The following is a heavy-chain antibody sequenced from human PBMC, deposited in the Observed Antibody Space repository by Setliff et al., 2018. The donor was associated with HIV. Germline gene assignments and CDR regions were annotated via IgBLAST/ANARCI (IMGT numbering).Heavy chain of an antibody. J-gene: IGHJ4*02. D-gene: IGHD4-17*01. V-gene: IGHV3-23*01. Sequence: PGGSLRLSCAASGFSFSNYGMSWVRQAPGKGLEWVSGIRDSGVSFYYADSVMGRFSISRDNSRNTLYLQMNSLRVEDTAIYYCTKGVQRLRPYYFDSWGQGTLVTVSS. CDR1: GFSFSNYG. CDR3: TKGVQRLRPYYFDS. CDR2: IRDSGVSF.